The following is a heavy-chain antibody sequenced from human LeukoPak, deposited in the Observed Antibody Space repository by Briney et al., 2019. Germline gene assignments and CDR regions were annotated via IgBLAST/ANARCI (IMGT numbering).Heavy chain of an antibody. Sequence: PGGSLRLSCAASGFTFSNSYMSWVRQAPGKGLEWVATIKEDGSAKCYVDSVRGRFSISRDNAKNSLYLQMNSLSAEDTAVYYCARNSNFDTHDYWGQGTLVTVSS. V-gene: IGHV3-7*01. CDR2: IKEDGSAK. D-gene: IGHD3-22*01. J-gene: IGHJ4*02. CDR1: GFTFSNSY. CDR3: ARNSNFDTHDY.